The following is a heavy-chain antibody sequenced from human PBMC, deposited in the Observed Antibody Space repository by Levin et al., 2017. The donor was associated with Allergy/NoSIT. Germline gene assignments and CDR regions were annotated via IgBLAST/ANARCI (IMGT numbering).Heavy chain of an antibody. Sequence: SCAVSGGSISSNNWWSWVRQPPGKGLEWIGEIYHSGSTNYNPSLKSRVTISVDKSRNQFSLKLSSVTAADTAVYYCARWGGWGTYYYDSRLGIDYWGQGTLVTVSS. D-gene: IGHD3-22*01. V-gene: IGHV4-4*02. CDR2: IYHSGST. CDR3: ARWGGWGTYYYDSRLGIDY. J-gene: IGHJ4*02. CDR1: GGSISSNNW.